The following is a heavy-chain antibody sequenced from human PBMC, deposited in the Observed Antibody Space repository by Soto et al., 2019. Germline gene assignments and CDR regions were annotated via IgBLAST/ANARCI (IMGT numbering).Heavy chain of an antibody. Sequence: PSATLAITCTVSGGSFKSGSYSWSWIRQPAGKGLEWIGCVYHSGRTNYNHSLKSRVTISVDTSKNQFSLKLSSVTAADTAVYYCARGSSSFPWYYYYGMDVWGQGTTVTVSS. CDR1: GGSFKSGSYS. V-gene: IGHV4-61*01. CDR3: ARGSSSFPWYYYYGMDV. D-gene: IGHD6-13*01. CDR2: VYHSGRT. J-gene: IGHJ6*02.